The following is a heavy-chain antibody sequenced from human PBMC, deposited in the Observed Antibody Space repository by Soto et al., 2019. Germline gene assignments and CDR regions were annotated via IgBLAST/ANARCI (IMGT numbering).Heavy chain of an antibody. Sequence: GGSLRLSCTASGFTFGDYAMSWFRQAPGKGLEWVGFIRSKAYGGTTEYAASVKGRFTISRDDSKSIAYLQMNSLKTEDTAVYYCTRGPRWNPTNYYYMDVWGKGTTVTVSS. CDR2: IRSKAYGGTT. D-gene: IGHD1-1*01. V-gene: IGHV3-49*03. CDR3: TRGPRWNPTNYYYMDV. J-gene: IGHJ6*03. CDR1: GFTFGDYA.